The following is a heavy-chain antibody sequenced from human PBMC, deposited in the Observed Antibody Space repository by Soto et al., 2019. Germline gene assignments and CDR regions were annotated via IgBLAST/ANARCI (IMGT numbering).Heavy chain of an antibody. CDR3: ARVPNDFWSGYYYYYYGMDV. CDR1: GYTFTSYD. V-gene: IGHV1-8*01. D-gene: IGHD3-3*01. Sequence: ASVKVSCKASGYTFTSYDINWVRQANGQGLEWMGWMNPNSGNTGYAQKFQGRVTMTRNTSISTAYMELSSLRSEDTAVYYCARVPNDFWSGYYYYYYGMDVWGQGTTVTVSS. CDR2: MNPNSGNT. J-gene: IGHJ6*02.